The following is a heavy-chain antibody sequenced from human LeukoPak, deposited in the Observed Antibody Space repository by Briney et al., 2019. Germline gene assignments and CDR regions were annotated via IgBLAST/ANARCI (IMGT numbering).Heavy chain of an antibody. V-gene: IGHV3-30-3*01. Sequence: PGGSLRLSCAASGFIFSTYTMHWVRQAPGKGLEWVAIISHDGDSNYYADSVKGRFTISRDNSKNTLYLQMNSLRAEDSAVYYCAKDGYYYGMDVWGQGTTVTVSS. J-gene: IGHJ6*02. CDR2: ISHDGDSN. CDR1: GFIFSTYT. CDR3: AKDGYYYGMDV.